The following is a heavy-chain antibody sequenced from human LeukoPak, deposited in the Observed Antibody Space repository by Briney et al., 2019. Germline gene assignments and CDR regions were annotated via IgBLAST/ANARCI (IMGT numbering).Heavy chain of an antibody. CDR3: AKGHSGSYYDGNFDY. V-gene: IGHV3-9*01. CDR2: ISWNSGSI. D-gene: IGHD1-26*01. CDR1: GFTFDDHA. J-gene: IGHJ4*02. Sequence: GRSLRLSCAASGFTFDDHAMHWVRQAPGKGLEWVSGISWNSGSIGYADSVKGRFTISRDNAKNSLYLQMNSLRAEDTALYYCAKGHSGSYYDGNFDYWGQGTLVTVSS.